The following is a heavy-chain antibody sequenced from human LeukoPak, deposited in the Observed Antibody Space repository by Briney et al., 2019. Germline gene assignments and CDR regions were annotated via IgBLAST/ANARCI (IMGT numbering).Heavy chain of an antibody. J-gene: IGHJ4*02. D-gene: IGHD5-12*01. V-gene: IGHV4-59*01. CDR1: GGSISTDW. Sequence: PSETLSLTCTVSGGSISTDWWGWFRQPPGKGLKWIGFLHYSGSTNYSPSLMSRATISVDTPNNQFSLKVNSVTAADTAVYYCTTGSGWLPDYWGQGALVTVSS. CDR2: LHYSGST. CDR3: TTGSGWLPDY.